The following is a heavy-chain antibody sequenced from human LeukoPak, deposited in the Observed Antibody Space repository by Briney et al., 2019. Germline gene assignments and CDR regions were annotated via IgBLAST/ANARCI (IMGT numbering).Heavy chain of an antibody. V-gene: IGHV3-74*01. Sequence: GGSLRLSCAASGFTFSSYWMHWVRQAPGKGLVWVSRINSDGSSTNYADSVKGRFTISRDNAKNTLYLQMNSLRAEDTAVYYCARGGGYSYGSFDYWGQGTLVTVSS. CDR2: INSDGSST. J-gene: IGHJ4*02. CDR1: GFTFSSYW. CDR3: ARGGGYSYGSFDY. D-gene: IGHD5-18*01.